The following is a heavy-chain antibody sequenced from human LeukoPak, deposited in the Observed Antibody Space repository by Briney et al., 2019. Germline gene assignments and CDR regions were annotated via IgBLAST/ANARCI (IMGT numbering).Heavy chain of an antibody. Sequence: GGSLRLSCAASGFTFSSYWMSWVRQAPGKGLEWVANIKQDGSEKYYVDSVKGRFTISRDNAKNSLYLQMNSLRAEDTAVYYCARERLGYCSGGSCYSNHDAFDIWGQGTMVTVSS. J-gene: IGHJ3*02. CDR1: GFTFSSYW. V-gene: IGHV3-7*01. D-gene: IGHD2-15*01. CDR2: IKQDGSEK. CDR3: ARERLGYCSGGSCYSNHDAFDI.